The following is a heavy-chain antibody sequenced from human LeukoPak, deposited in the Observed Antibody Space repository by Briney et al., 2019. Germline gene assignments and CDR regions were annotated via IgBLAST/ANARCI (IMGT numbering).Heavy chain of an antibody. D-gene: IGHD3-3*01. CDR3: ARDGPDFWSGSTNL. Sequence: SETLSLTCTVSGGSISSYYWSWIRQPPGKGLEWIGYIYYSGSTNYNPSLKSRVTIAVDTSKNQFSLKLSSVTAADTAVYYCARDGPDFWSGSTNLWGQGTLVTVSS. CDR1: GGSISSYY. J-gene: IGHJ5*02. V-gene: IGHV4-59*01. CDR2: IYYSGST.